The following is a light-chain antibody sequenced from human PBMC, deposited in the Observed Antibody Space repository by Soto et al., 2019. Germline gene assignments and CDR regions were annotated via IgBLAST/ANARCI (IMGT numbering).Light chain of an antibody. CDR3: SSYTSISSYV. CDR1: STDIGAYNF. J-gene: IGLJ1*01. CDR2: EVR. Sequence: SALTQPASVSGSPGQSITISCTGTSTDIGAYNFVSWFQHHPGKAPKLILFEVRIRPSGVSNRFSGSRSGNTASLTISGLQAEDEADYYCSSYTSISSYVFGSGTKVTVL. V-gene: IGLV2-14*01.